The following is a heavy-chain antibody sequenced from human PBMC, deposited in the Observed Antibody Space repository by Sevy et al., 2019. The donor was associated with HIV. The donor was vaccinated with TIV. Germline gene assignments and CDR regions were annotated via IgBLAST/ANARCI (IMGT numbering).Heavy chain of an antibody. V-gene: IGHV3-23*01. CDR1: GFTFSKYS. Sequence: GGSLRLSCAASGFTFSKYSMSWVRQPPGKGLEWVSTFSFGCGEINYADSVKGRFTISRDNSKSSVYLQMNNLRPEDTAVYYCAREGCNKRHDYWGQGTLVTVSS. D-gene: IGHD2-8*01. J-gene: IGHJ4*02. CDR2: FSFGCGEI. CDR3: AREGCNKRHDY.